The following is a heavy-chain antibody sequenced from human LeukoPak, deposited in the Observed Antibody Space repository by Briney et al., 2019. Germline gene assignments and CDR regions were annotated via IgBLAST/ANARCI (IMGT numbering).Heavy chain of an antibody. J-gene: IGHJ4*02. CDR1: GITFSTYA. D-gene: IGHD3-10*01. CDR3: AKDPPGSRIIMAAFDY. V-gene: IGHV3-23*01. Sequence: GGSLRLSCAASGITFSTYAMSWVRQAPGKGLEWVSGIRGSGGGAYYADSVKGRFTISRDNSKNTLYLHMNSLRAEDTAVYYCAKDPPGSRIIMAAFDYWGQGTLVTVSS. CDR2: IRGSGGGA.